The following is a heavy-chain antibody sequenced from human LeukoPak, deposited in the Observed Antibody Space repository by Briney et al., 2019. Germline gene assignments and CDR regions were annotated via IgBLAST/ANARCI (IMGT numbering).Heavy chain of an antibody. CDR2: MSPNSGDT. CDR1: GYTFTSYD. Sequence: ASVKVSCKASGYTFTSYDFNGVRQATGQRPEWMGWMSPNSGDTGYAQKFQDRVTMTRNTSISTAYMELSSLRSDDTAVYYCARGPPNCGYDYWGPGTLVTVSS. CDR3: ARGPPNCGYDY. V-gene: IGHV1-8*01. J-gene: IGHJ4*02. D-gene: IGHD7-27*01.